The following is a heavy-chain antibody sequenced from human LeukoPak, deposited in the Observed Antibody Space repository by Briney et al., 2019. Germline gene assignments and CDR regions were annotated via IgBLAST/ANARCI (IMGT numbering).Heavy chain of an antibody. CDR2: ISGSSTTI. V-gene: IGHV3-48*02. J-gene: IGHJ4*02. CDR3: ARDHYSRNDY. CDR1: GFSFSAYS. Sequence: PGGSLRLSCAASGFSFSAYSMTWVRQAPGKGLEWVSYISGSSTTIHYADSMKGRFSVSRDNGKNSLFLQMNSLRDEDTAVYYCARDHYSRNDYWGQGTLVTVSS. D-gene: IGHD6-13*01.